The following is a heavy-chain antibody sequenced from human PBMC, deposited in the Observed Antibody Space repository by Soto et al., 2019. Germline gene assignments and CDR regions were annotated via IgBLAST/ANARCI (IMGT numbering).Heavy chain of an antibody. CDR1: GFTFSSYS. CDR2: ISSSSSYI. V-gene: IGHV3-21*01. Sequence: GGSLRLSCAASGFTFSSYSMNWVRQAPGKGLEWVSSISSSSSYIYYADSVKGRFTISRDNAKNSLYLQMNSLRAEDTAVYYCARVFVGYYDSSGYYPGAFDIWGQGTMVTVSS. J-gene: IGHJ3*02. D-gene: IGHD3-22*01. CDR3: ARVFVGYYDSSGYYPGAFDI.